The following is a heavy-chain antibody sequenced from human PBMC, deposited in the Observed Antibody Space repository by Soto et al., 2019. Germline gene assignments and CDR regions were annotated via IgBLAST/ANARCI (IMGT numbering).Heavy chain of an antibody. CDR3: ARAGDSSGPVALGY. Sequence: QLQLQESASGLVKPSQTLSLTCAVSGGSISSGGYSWSWIRQPPGKGLEWIGYIYHSGSTYYNPSLKSRVTISVDRSKNQFSLKLSSVTAADTAVYYCARAGDSSGPVALGYWGQGTLVTVSS. J-gene: IGHJ4*02. CDR2: IYHSGST. D-gene: IGHD6-19*01. CDR1: GGSISSGGYS. V-gene: IGHV4-30-2*01.